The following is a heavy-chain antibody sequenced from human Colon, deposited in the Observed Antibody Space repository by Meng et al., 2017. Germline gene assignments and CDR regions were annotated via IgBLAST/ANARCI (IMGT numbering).Heavy chain of an antibody. CDR1: GGSINSADYY. V-gene: IGHV4-30-4*01. CDR2: IHSSGNT. J-gene: IGHJ4*02. D-gene: IGHD2-2*01. Sequence: QVQLQESGPGVVKPSQTLSLTCTISGGSINSADYYWNWIRQSPGKGLEWLGYIHSSGNTYYTPSLKSRLTMSLDTSKNQFSLRLTSVTAADTAAYYCARNPVIPGARTFDFWGQGALVTVSS. CDR3: ARNPVIPGARTFDF.